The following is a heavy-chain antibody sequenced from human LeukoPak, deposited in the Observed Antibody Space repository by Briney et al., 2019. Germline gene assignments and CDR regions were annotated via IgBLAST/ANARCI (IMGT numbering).Heavy chain of an antibody. Sequence: PGGSLRLSCAASGFTFSSYWMHWVRQAPGKGLVWVSRINSDGSSTSYADSVKGRFTISRDNSKNTLYLQMNSLRAEDTAVYYCARGALGRGYYYDSSGYYICWGQGTLVTVSS. J-gene: IGHJ4*02. CDR2: INSDGSST. V-gene: IGHV3-74*01. CDR1: GFTFSSYW. D-gene: IGHD3-22*01. CDR3: ARGALGRGYYYDSSGYYIC.